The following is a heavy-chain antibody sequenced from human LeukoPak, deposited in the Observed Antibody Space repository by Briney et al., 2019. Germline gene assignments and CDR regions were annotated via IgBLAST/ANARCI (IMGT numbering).Heavy chain of an antibody. CDR3: AAAPSLRSNYPLRDFDY. D-gene: IGHD4-11*01. CDR1: GFTFTSSA. CDR2: IVVGSGNT. Sequence: PRASVKVSCKASGFTFTSSAMQWVRQARGQRLEWIGWIVVGSGNTNYAQKFQGRVTITRDMSTSTAYMELSSLRSEDTAVYYCAAAPSLRSNYPLRDFDYWGQGTLVTVSS. J-gene: IGHJ4*02. V-gene: IGHV1-58*02.